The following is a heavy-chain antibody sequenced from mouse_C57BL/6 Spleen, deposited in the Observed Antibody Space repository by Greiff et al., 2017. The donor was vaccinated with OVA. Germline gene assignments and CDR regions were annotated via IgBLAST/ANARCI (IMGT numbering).Heavy chain of an antibody. J-gene: IGHJ4*01. D-gene: IGHD2-3*01. CDR2: IRSKSNNYAT. CDR1: GFSFNTYA. CDR3: VRRDGYGAMDY. V-gene: IGHV10-1*01. Sequence: EAGGGLVQPKGSLTLSCAASGFSFNTYAMNWVRQAPGKGLEWVARIRSKSNNYATYYADSVKDRFTISRDDSESMLYLQMNNLKTEDTAMYYCVRRDGYGAMDYWGQGTSVTVSS.